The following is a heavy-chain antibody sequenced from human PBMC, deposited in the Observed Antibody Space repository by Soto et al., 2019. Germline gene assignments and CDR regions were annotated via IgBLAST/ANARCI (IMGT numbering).Heavy chain of an antibody. V-gene: IGHV1-18*01. CDR3: GRALSAAMGTADY. CDR2: ISAYNDDR. Sequence: QVQLVQSGPEVKKPGASVKVSCKASGYSFSDYGVTWVRQSPGQGLQWMGWISAYNDDRNYAQNFQDRITMTTDTSTSTAYVELRSLRSDDTAVYCCGRALSAAMGTADYWGQGTLVTVSS. D-gene: IGHD2-2*01. J-gene: IGHJ4*02. CDR1: GYSFSDYG.